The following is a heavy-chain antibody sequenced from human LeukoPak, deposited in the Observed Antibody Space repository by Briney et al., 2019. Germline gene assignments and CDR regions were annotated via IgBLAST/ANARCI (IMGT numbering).Heavy chain of an antibody. CDR3: ARHHGDYFFSGYFDY. CDR1: GFTFSDYG. Sequence: PGRSLRLSCAASGFTFSDYGMHWVRQAPGKGLEWVAVIWYGGSNKYYADSVKGRITISRDNSKNTLYLQMDSLRAEDTAMYYCARHHGDYFFSGYFDYWGQGTLVTVSS. CDR2: IWYGGSNK. D-gene: IGHD4-17*01. V-gene: IGHV3-33*01. J-gene: IGHJ4*02.